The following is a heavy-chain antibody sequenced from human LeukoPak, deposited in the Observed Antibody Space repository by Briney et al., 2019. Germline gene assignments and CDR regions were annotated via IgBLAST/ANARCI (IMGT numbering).Heavy chain of an antibody. J-gene: IGHJ5*02. CDR2: INHSGST. D-gene: IGHD3-22*01. CDR1: GGSFSGYY. Sequence: SETLSLTCAVYGGSFSGYYWSWIRQPPGKGLEWIGEINHSGSTNYNPSLKSRVTISVDTSKNQFPLKLSSVTAADTAVYYCARGFPHYYDSSGYYYGGANWFDPWGQGTLVTVSS. V-gene: IGHV4-34*01. CDR3: ARGFPHYYDSSGYYYGGANWFDP.